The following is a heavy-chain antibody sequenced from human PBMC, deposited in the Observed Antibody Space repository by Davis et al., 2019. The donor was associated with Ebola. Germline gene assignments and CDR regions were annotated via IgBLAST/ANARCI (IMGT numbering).Heavy chain of an antibody. CDR2: ISNSGRNI. Sequence: GESLKISCAASGFTFSSYSMNWVRQAPGKGLEWLSYISNSGRNIYYADSVRGRFTITRDNARNSLYLQMNSLRDEETAVYYCARDQEDWIFGVVVKAVRKYGMDVWGQGTAVTVSS. J-gene: IGHJ6*02. V-gene: IGHV3-48*02. CDR3: ARDQEDWIFGVVVKAVRKYGMDV. CDR1: GFTFSSYS. D-gene: IGHD3-3*01.